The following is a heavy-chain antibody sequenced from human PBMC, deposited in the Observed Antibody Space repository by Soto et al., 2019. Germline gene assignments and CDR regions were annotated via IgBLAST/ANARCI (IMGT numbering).Heavy chain of an antibody. J-gene: IGHJ6*02. V-gene: IGHV3-21*01. CDR3: ARDKADYGSGSYYSDIHNYYGMDV. D-gene: IGHD3-10*01. Sequence: PGGSLRLSCAASGFTFSSYSMNWVRQAPGKGLEWVSSISSSSSYIYYADSVKGRFTISRDNAKNSLYLPMNSLRAEDTAVYYCARDKADYGSGSYYSDIHNYYGMDVWGQGTTVAVSS. CDR1: GFTFSSYS. CDR2: ISSSSSYI.